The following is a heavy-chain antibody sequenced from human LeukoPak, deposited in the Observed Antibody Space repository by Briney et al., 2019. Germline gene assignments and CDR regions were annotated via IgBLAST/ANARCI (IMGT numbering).Heavy chain of an antibody. Sequence: PGGSLRLSCAASGFTFSTEWMGWVRQAPGKGLEWVATMKEEGGNIYYVDSVRGRFTISRDNAKNSLFLQMNSLRADDPAVYYCTRDGCSGWCHDYWGQGTLVTVSS. CDR1: GFTFSTEW. CDR3: TRDGCSGWCHDY. CDR2: MKEEGGNI. J-gene: IGHJ4*02. V-gene: IGHV3-7*01. D-gene: IGHD6-19*01.